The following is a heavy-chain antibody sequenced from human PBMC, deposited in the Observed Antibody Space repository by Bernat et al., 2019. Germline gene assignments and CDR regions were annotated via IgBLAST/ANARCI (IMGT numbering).Heavy chain of an antibody. J-gene: IGHJ4*02. V-gene: IGHV4-39*01. CDR3: ARFGRAVGYYFDS. CDR1: GGSISSSSYY. Sequence: QLQLQESGPGLVKPSETLSLTSTVSGGSISSSSYYWGWIRQPPGKGLEWIGNIFYSGSTYYNTSLRSRVTISVDTSKNQFSLKLSSVTAADTAVYYCARFGRAVGYYFDSWGQGTLVTVSS. CDR2: IFYSGST. D-gene: IGHD6-19*01.